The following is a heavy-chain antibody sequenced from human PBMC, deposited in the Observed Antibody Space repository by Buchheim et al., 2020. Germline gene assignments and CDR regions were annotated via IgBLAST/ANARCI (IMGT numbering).Heavy chain of an antibody. D-gene: IGHD5-24*01. Sequence: QVQLVESGGGVVQPGRSLRLSCAASGFTFSSYAMHWVRQAPGKGLEWVAVISYDGSNKYYAYSVKGRFTISSDNSKNTLYLQMNSLRAEDTAVYYCARDGERWLQSVAGYWGQGTL. J-gene: IGHJ4*02. CDR1: GFTFSSYA. CDR3: ARDGERWLQSVAGY. V-gene: IGHV3-30*04. CDR2: ISYDGSNK.